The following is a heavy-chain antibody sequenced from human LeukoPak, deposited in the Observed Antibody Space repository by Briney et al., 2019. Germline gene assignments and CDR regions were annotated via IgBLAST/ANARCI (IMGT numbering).Heavy chain of an antibody. J-gene: IGHJ4*02. D-gene: IGHD3-10*01. CDR3: APLSSGY. Sequence: PGGSLRLSCAASGFIFSSYVMSWVRQAPGKGLEWVSTISGSGVSTYYADSVKGRFTISRDNSENTLYLQLNNVRAEDTAVYYCAPLSSGYWGQGTLVTVSS. CDR1: GFIFSSYV. CDR2: ISGSGVST. V-gene: IGHV3-23*01.